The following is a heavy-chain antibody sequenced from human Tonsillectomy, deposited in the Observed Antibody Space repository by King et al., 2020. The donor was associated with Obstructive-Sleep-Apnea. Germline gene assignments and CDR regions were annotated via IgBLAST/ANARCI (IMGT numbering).Heavy chain of an antibody. CDR3: GKPGCGGDCYYCDY. D-gene: IGHD2-21*02. V-gene: IGHV3-30*18. Sequence: VQLVESGGGVVQPGKSLRLSCAASGFSFRTYAMHWVRQAPGQGLEWVAVMSYDGYRENYADSVKGRFTISRDNSKNTLSLQMNSLIDEDTAVYYCGKPGCGGDCYYCDYWGQGTLVTVSS. J-gene: IGHJ4*02. CDR2: MSYDGYRE. CDR1: GFSFRTYA.